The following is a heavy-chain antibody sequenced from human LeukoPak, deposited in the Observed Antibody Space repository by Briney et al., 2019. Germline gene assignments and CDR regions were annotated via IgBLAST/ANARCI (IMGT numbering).Heavy chain of an antibody. J-gene: IGHJ6*03. CDR3: AREAALQLRGYYYYYYMDV. D-gene: IGHD5-18*01. V-gene: IGHV4-61*02. CDR2: IYTSGST. CDR1: GGSISSGSYY. Sequence: SETLSLTCTVSGGSISSGSYYWSWIRQPAGKGLEWIGRIYTSGSTNYNPSLKSRVTLSVDTSKNQFSLKMSSVTAADTAVYYRAREAALQLRGYYYYYYMDVWGKGTTVTISS.